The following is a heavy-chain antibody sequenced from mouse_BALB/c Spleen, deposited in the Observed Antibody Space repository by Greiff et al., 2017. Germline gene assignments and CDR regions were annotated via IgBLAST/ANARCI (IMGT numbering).Heavy chain of an antibody. Sequence: EVQLQQSGTVLARPGASVKMSCKASGYSFTSYWMHWVKQRPGQGLEWIGAIYPGNSDTSYNQKFKGKAKLTAVTSASTAYMELSSLTNEDSAVYYGTRRHYDSYYYAMDYWGQGTSVTVSS. D-gene: IGHD2-4*01. V-gene: IGHV1-5*01. CDR3: TRRHYDSYYYAMDY. J-gene: IGHJ4*01. CDR1: GYSFTSYW. CDR2: IYPGNSDT.